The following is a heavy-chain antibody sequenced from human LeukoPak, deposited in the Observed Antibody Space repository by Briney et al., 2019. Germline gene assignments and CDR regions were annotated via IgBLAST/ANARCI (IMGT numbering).Heavy chain of an antibody. J-gene: IGHJ4*02. V-gene: IGHV1-2*02. Sequence: ASVKVSCKASGGTFSSYAISWVRQAPGQGLEWMGWINPNSGDASYAQKFHGRVTMSRDTSISTAYMELSSDDTAVYYCARGSGWAAVDCWGQGTLVTVSS. CDR3: ARGSGWAAVDC. CDR1: GGTFSSYA. CDR2: INPNSGDA. D-gene: IGHD6-19*01.